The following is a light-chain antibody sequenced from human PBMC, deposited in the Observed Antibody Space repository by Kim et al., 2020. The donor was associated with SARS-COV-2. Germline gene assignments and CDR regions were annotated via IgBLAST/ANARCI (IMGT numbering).Light chain of an antibody. CDR2: GAS. V-gene: IGKV1D-16*01. CDR3: QQYNTYPVT. J-gene: IGKJ4*01. CDR1: QGISRC. Sequence: DIQMTQSPSSLSASVGDRVTITCRASQGISRCLAWYQQKPEKAPKRLIYGASSLHSGVPSRFSGSGSGTDFILTISSLQPEDCATYYCQQYNTYPVTFGGGTKVDIK.